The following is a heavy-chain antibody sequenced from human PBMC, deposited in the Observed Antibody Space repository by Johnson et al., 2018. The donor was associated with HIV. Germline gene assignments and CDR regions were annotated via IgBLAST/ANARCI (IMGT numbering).Heavy chain of an antibody. CDR2: ISYDGSNK. J-gene: IGHJ3*02. V-gene: IGHV3-30*04. CDR3: ARDMGHRQLARDAFDI. D-gene: IGHD6-6*01. Sequence: QVQLVESGGGVVQPGRSLRLSCAASGFRFSSYAMHWVRQAPGKGLEWVAVISYDGSNKYYADSVKGRFTISRDNSKDTLFLQMNSLRPEDTAVYYCARDMGHRQLARDAFDIWGQGTMVTVSS. CDR1: GFRFSSYA.